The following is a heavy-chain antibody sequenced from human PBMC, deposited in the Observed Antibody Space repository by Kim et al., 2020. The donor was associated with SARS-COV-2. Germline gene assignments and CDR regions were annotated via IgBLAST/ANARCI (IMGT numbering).Heavy chain of an antibody. CDR2: INPSGGST. CDR3: ARDQTTEGGADAFDI. CDR1: GYTFTSYY. D-gene: IGHD4-17*01. J-gene: IGHJ3*02. V-gene: IGHV1-46*01. Sequence: ASVKVSCKASGYTFTSYYMHWVRQAPGQGLEWMGIINPSGGSTSYAQKFQGRVTMTRDTSTSTVYMELSSLRSEDTAVYYCARDQTTEGGADAFDIWGQGTMVTVSS.